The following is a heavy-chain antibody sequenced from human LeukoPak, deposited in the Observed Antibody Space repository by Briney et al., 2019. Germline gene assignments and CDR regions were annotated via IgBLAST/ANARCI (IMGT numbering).Heavy chain of an antibody. CDR3: TRDGGEGGNSAFDI. CDR2: IRRGSNSYTT. CDR1: RFTFSDYI. V-gene: IGHV3-72*01. Sequence: GGSLRLSCAASRFTFSDYILDWVRQAPGKGLEWVGRIRRGSNSYTTEYAASVKGRFIISRDDSKNSLYLHMNSLKTEDTAVYHCTRDGGEGGNSAFDIWGQGTMVTVSS. J-gene: IGHJ3*02. D-gene: IGHD3-16*01.